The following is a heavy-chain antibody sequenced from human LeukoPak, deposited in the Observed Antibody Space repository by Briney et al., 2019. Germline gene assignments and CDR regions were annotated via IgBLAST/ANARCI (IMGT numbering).Heavy chain of an antibody. CDR3: ARSLPMTTVSNFDY. V-gene: IGHV3-30*02. J-gene: IGHJ4*02. Sequence: GGSLRLSCAASGFTFSSYGMHWVRQAPGKGLEWVAFIRYDGSNKYYADSVKGRFTISRDNSKNTLYLQMNSLRAEDTAVYYCARSLPMTTVSNFDYWGQGTLVTVSS. CDR2: IRYDGSNK. D-gene: IGHD4-17*01. CDR1: GFTFSSYG.